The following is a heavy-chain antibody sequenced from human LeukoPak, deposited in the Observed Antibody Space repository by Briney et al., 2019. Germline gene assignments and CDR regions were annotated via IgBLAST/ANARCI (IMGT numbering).Heavy chain of an antibody. Sequence: GGSLRLSCAASGFTFSNYWMHWVRQAPGKGLVWVSRINSDGSGTGYADSVKGRFTISRDNTKNTLYLQMNSLRAEDTAVYYCAGRSAGNLEYWGQGTLVSVSS. CDR2: INSDGSGT. V-gene: IGHV3-74*01. CDR1: GFTFSNYW. CDR3: AGRSAGNLEY. D-gene: IGHD2-15*01. J-gene: IGHJ4*02.